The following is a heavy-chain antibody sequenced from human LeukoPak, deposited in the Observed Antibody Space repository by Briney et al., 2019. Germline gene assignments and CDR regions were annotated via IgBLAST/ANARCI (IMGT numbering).Heavy chain of an antibody. CDR3: ARDLRFFEWFPRGNGMDV. J-gene: IGHJ6*02. CDR2: MNPNSGNT. V-gene: IGHV1-8*01. CDR1: GYTFTSYD. Sequence: ASVKVSCKASGYTFTSYDINWVRQATGQGLEWMGWMNPNSGNTGYAQKFQGRVTMTRNTSISTAYMELSSLRSEDTAVYYCARDLRFFEWFPRGNGMDVWGQGTTVTVSS. D-gene: IGHD3-3*01.